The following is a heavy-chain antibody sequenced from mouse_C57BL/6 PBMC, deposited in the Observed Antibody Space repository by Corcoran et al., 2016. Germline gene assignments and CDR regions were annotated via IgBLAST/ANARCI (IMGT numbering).Heavy chain of an antibody. D-gene: IGHD1-1*01. CDR2: IYPGSGNT. Sequence: QVQLQQSGPELVKPGASVKISCKASGYSFTSYYIHWVKQRPGQGLEWIGWIYPGSGNTKYNEKFKGKATLTADTSSSTAYMQLSSLTSEDSAVYYCASSYYGSSYAMDYWGQGTSVTVSS. V-gene: IGHV1-66*01. J-gene: IGHJ4*01. CDR1: GYSFTSYY. CDR3: ASSYYGSSYAMDY.